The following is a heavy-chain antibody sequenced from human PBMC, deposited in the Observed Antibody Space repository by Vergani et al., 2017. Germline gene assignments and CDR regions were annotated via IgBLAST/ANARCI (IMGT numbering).Heavy chain of an antibody. CDR3: AKGWNIYGMDV. D-gene: IGHD2/OR15-2a*01. Sequence: VQLVESGGGLVQPGGSLRLSCAASGFTFSSFWMSWVRQAPGKGLEWVAIIWHDGSDKYYADSVKGRFTISRDNSKNTLYLHMNSLRAEDTAVYYCAKGWNIYGMDVWGQGTTVTVSS. CDR2: IWHDGSDK. V-gene: IGHV3-30*02. CDR1: GFTFSSFW. J-gene: IGHJ6*02.